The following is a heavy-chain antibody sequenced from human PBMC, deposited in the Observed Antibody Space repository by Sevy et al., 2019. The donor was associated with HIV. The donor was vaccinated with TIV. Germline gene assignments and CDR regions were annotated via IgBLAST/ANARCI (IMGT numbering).Heavy chain of an antibody. Sequence: GGSLRLSCAASGFTFSSYVMSWVRQAPGGGLEWVSGIIGRGDSTYYADSVKGRFTISRDNSKNTLDLQMNSLRVEDTAVYYCAGGPWGTGGKVRVRYYGMDVWGQGTTVTVSS. CDR2: IIGRGDST. V-gene: IGHV3-23*01. D-gene: IGHD2-8*02. CDR3: AGGPWGTGGKVRVRYYGMDV. J-gene: IGHJ6*02. CDR1: GFTFSSYV.